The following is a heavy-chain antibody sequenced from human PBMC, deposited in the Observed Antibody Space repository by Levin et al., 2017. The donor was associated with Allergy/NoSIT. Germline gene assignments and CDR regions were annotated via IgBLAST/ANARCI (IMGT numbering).Heavy chain of an antibody. Sequence: GESLKISCTASGFTFGNYAVSWFRRAPGKGLEWVGFIITKAYGGTTEYAASVKGRFTISRDDSKSIAYLQMNSLKSEDTAVYYCAREDGSGWPYFDTWGQGTLVTVSS. CDR1: GFTFGNYA. V-gene: IGHV3-49*03. J-gene: IGHJ4*02. D-gene: IGHD6-19*01. CDR2: IITKAYGGTT. CDR3: AREDGSGWPYFDT.